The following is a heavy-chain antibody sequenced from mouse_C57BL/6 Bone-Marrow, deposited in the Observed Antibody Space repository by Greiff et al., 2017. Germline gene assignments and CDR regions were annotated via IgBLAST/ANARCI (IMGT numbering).Heavy chain of an antibody. Sequence: VQLQPSGPELVKPGASVKIPCKASGYTFTDYNMDWVKQSHGKSLEWIGDINPNNGGTIYNQKFKGKATLTVDKSSSTAYMELRSLTSEDTAVYYCARDPYYGSSYGYWYFDVWGTGTTVTVSS. CDR1: GYTFTDYN. V-gene: IGHV1-18*01. CDR3: ARDPYYGSSYGYWYFDV. D-gene: IGHD1-1*01. J-gene: IGHJ1*03. CDR2: INPNNGGT.